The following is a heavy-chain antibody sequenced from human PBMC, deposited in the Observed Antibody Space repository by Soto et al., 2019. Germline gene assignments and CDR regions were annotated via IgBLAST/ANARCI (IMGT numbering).Heavy chain of an antibody. CDR2: TRNRANSYTT. CDR1: GFTFGDHF. Sequence: EVRLVESGGGLVQPGGSPRLSCVASGFTFGDHFLDWVRQAPGKGLEWVGRTRNRANSYTTEYAASVAGRFTISRDDSKNSLFLQMNSLKTEDTAVYYCARDTKSHYVGHYYYYYIDVWGKGTTVTVSS. J-gene: IGHJ6*03. D-gene: IGHD3-10*02. CDR3: ARDTKSHYVGHYYYYYIDV. V-gene: IGHV3-72*01.